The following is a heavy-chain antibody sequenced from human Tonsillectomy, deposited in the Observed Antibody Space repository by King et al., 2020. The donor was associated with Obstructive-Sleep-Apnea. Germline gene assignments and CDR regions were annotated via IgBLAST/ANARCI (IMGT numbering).Heavy chain of an antibody. CDR2: ISFDGSNK. V-gene: IGHV3-30*18. CDR1: GFTFSSFG. Sequence: VQLVESGGGVVQPGRSLRLSCAASGFTFSSFGMHWVRQAPGKGLEWVAVISFDGSNKYYADSVKGRFTISRDNFKNTLYLQMNSLRAEDTAVYYCAKDQEFNWFDPWGQGTLVTVSS. J-gene: IGHJ5*02. CDR3: AKDQEFNWFDP. D-gene: IGHD3-10*01.